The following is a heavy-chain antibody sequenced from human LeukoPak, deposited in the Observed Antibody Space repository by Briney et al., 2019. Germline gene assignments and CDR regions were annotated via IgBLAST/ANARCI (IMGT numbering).Heavy chain of an antibody. J-gene: IGHJ4*02. D-gene: IGHD3-22*01. CDR3: VRVSDYYDSSALDY. CDR1: GGSISSGDYY. V-gene: IGHV4-30-4*01. CDR2: IYYSGST. Sequence: SETLSLTCTVPGGSISSGDYYWSWIRQPPGKGLEWIGYIYYSGSTYYNPSLKSRVTISVDTSKNQFSLKLSSVTAADTAVYYCVRVSDYYDSSALDYWGQGTLVTVSS.